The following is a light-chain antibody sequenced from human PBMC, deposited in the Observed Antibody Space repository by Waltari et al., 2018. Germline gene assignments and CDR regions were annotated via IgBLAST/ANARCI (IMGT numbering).Light chain of an antibody. CDR1: QTISTY. V-gene: IGKV1-39*01. CDR3: QQSFSGLSWT. CDR2: AVF. J-gene: IGKJ1*01. Sequence: DIQMTQSPSSLSASVGDRVTIPCRASQTISTYLNWYQQKPGKAPELLIYAVFSLQSGVPSRFSGSGSGTEFTLTISSLQPEDFATYYCQQSFSGLSWTFGQGTKVEVQ.